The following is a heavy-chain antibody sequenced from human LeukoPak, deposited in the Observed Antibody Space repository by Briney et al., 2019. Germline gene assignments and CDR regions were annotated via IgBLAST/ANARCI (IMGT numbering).Heavy chain of an antibody. Sequence: GGSLRLSCAASGFTFSSYSMNWVRQAPGKGLEWVSSISSSSSYIYYADSVKGRFTISRDNAKNSLYLQMNSLRAEDTAVYYCARDSVLRFLPIMDVWGKGTTVTVSS. J-gene: IGHJ6*03. CDR3: ARDSVLRFLPIMDV. D-gene: IGHD3-3*01. CDR2: ISSSSSYI. CDR1: GFTFSSYS. V-gene: IGHV3-21*01.